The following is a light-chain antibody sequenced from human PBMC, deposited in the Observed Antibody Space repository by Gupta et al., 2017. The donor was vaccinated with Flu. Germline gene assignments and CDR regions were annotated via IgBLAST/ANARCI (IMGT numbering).Light chain of an antibody. CDR2: DAS. V-gene: IGKV3-11*01. CDR3: QQRSNWSLS. Sequence: EIVLTQSPATLSLSAGERATLSCRASQSVSSYLAWYQQKPGQAPRLLIYDASNRATGIPARFSGSWSGTDFTLTISSLEPEDFAVYYCQQRSNWSLSFGGGTKVEIK. CDR1: QSVSSY. J-gene: IGKJ4*01.